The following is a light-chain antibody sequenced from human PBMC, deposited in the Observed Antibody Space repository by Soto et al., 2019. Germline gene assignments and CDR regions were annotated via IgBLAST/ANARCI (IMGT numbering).Light chain of an antibody. CDR3: LQHNDYPFT. Sequence: DIQMTQSPSTLSGSVGDRVTITCRASQTISSWLAWYQQKPGKAPKRLIYAASKGAPSRFSGSGSGTEFTLTISSLQPEDFATYYCLQHNDYPFTFGQGTKLEIK. CDR2: AAS. CDR1: QTISSW. J-gene: IGKJ2*01. V-gene: IGKV1-5*01.